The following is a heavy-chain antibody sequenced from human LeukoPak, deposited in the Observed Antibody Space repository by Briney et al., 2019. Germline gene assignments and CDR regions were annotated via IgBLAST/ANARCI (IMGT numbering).Heavy chain of an antibody. CDR2: ISGSGVST. V-gene: IGHV3-23*01. Sequence: GGSLRLSCAASGFTFRTSGMSWVRQAPGKGLEWVSAISGSGVSTYYADSVKGRFTISRDNSKNTLYLQMNSLRAEDTAVYYCAKSYYDFWSGYYQTFDYWGQGTLVTVSS. CDR1: GFTFRTSG. CDR3: AKSYYDFWSGYYQTFDY. D-gene: IGHD3-3*01. J-gene: IGHJ4*02.